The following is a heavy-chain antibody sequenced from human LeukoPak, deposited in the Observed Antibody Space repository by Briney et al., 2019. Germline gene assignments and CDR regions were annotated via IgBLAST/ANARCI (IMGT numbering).Heavy chain of an antibody. CDR3: ARYGGSYYVSYYYMDV. V-gene: IGHV3-7*01. D-gene: IGHD1-26*01. J-gene: IGHJ6*03. Sequence: GGSLRLSCAASGFTFSSYWMSWVRQAPGKGLAWVANIKQDGSEKYYVDSVKGRFTISRDNAKNSLYLQMNSLRAEDTAVYYCARYGGSYYVSYYYMDVWGKGTTVTVSS. CDR1: GFTFSSYW. CDR2: IKQDGSEK.